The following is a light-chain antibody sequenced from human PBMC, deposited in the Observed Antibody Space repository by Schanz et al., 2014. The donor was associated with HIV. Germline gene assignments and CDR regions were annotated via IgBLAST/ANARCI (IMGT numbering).Light chain of an antibody. J-gene: IGLJ2*01. V-gene: IGLV2-14*01. CDR2: DVT. Sequence: QSVLTQPASVSGSPGQSITISCTGTSSDVGGYNYVSWYQQHPGKAPRLLVYDVTYRPSGVSNRFSGSKSGNAASLTIFGLQAEDEAHYYCTSYTSSSTVVFGGGTKLTVL. CDR3: TSYTSSSTVV. CDR1: SSDVGGYNY.